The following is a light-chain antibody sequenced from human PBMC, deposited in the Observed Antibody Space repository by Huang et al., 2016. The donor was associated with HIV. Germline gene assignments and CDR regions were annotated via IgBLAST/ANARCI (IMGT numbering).Light chain of an antibody. V-gene: IGKV1-39*01. CDR2: AAS. CDR3: QQSRSLPRT. CDR1: ENIVYS. J-gene: IGKJ4*01. Sequence: DIQLTQFPSSLSASVGDGITITCRASENIVYSLSWFRQRPGHAPKALIYAASRLHAGVPSKFSATGSGTNFTLSIDGLGPEDFATYYCQQSRSLPRTYGGGTKVDI.